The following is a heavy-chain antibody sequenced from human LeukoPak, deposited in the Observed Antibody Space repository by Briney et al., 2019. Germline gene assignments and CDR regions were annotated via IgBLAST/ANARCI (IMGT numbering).Heavy chain of an antibody. CDR1: GFTFSNYA. Sequence: GGSLRLSCAASGFTFSNYAMSWVRQAPGKGLEWVSAISGSGGSTYYADSVKGRFTISRDNSKNALFLQMSSLRAEDTAVYYCAKQGYCNGGSCHGDYCYAMDVWGQGTTVTVSS. CDR3: AKQGYCNGGSCHGDYCYAMDV. D-gene: IGHD2-15*01. J-gene: IGHJ6*02. V-gene: IGHV3-23*01. CDR2: ISGSGGST.